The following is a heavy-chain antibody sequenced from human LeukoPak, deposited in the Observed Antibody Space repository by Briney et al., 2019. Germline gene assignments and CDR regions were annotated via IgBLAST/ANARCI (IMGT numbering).Heavy chain of an antibody. V-gene: IGHV3-7*01. CDR1: GLTFINYW. D-gene: IGHD4-23*01. J-gene: IGHJ4*02. Sequence: PGGSLRLSCAGSGLTFINYWMTWVRQVPGKGLEWVANINQDGSAKSYLPSVRGRFTISKDDVKDSLYLQMDSLRPEDTAIYYCARVEYSGNGNLYWGQGTLVTVSS. CDR3: ARVEYSGNGNLY. CDR2: INQDGSAK.